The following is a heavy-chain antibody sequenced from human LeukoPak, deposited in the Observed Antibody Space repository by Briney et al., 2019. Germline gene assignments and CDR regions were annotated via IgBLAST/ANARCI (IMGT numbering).Heavy chain of an antibody. CDR1: GFSFGKYW. V-gene: IGHV3-7*03. CDR2: IKLDGSEK. CDR3: AKDREYDDSCDYNG. J-gene: IGHJ4*02. Sequence: PGGSLRLSCVASGFSFGKYWMSWVRQAPGKGLEWVANIKLDGSEKNYVDSVKGRFTISRDNSKNTMYLQMNSLRAEDTAVYYCAKDREYDDSCDYNGWGQGTLVTVSS. D-gene: IGHD3-22*01.